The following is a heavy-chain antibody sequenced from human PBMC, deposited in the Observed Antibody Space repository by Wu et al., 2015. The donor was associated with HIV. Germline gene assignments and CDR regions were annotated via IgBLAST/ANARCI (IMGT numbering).Heavy chain of an antibody. D-gene: IGHD3-3*01. CDR2: IRYHGNNQ. CDR1: GFTFSRYG. Sequence: QVQLVESGGGVVQPGGSLRLSCAASGFTFSRYGMNWVRQAPGKGLEWVAFIRYHGNNQYYADSVKGRFTISRDNSKNSLYLQMNSLRAEDTAVYYCARDGNLGEGFWSGYYYYAFDICGQGQWSPSLQ. V-gene: IGHV3-30*02. J-gene: IGHJ3*02. CDR3: ARDGNLGEGFWSGYYYYAFDI.